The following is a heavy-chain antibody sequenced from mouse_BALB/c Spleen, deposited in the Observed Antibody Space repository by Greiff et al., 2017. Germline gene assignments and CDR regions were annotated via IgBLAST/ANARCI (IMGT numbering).Heavy chain of an antibody. CDR3: ARGEVITTH. J-gene: IGHJ4*01. Sequence: QVQLQQSGPQLVRPGASVKISCKASGYSFTSYWMHWVKQRPGQGLEWIGMIDPSDSETRLNQKFKDKATLTVDKSSSTAYMQLSSPTSEDSAVYYCARGEVITTHWGQGTSVTVSS. CDR1: GYSFTSYW. CDR2: IDPSDSET. D-gene: IGHD2-4*01. V-gene: IGHV1S126*01.